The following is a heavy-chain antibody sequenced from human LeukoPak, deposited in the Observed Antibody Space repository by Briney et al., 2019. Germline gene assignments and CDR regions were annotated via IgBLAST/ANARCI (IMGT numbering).Heavy chain of an antibody. CDR2: IIPIFGTA. D-gene: IGHD3-3*01. CDR3: ARVTFGTFGWFDP. J-gene: IGHJ5*02. Sequence: SVKVSCKASGGTFSSYAISWARQAPGQGLEWMGGIIPIFGTANYAQKFQGRVTITTDESTSTAYMELSSLRSEDTAVYYCARVTFGTFGWFDPWGQGTLVTVSS. V-gene: IGHV1-69*05. CDR1: GGTFSSYA.